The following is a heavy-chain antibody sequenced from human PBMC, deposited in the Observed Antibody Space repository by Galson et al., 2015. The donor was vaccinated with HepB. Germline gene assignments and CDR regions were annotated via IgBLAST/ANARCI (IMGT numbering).Heavy chain of an antibody. D-gene: IGHD2-15*01. J-gene: IGHJ6*02. CDR2: ISGSGGST. CDR1: GFTFSSYA. V-gene: IGHV3-23*01. CDR3: AKDPILGYCSGGSCYGVAKVPYGMDV. Sequence: SLRLSCAASGFTFSSYAMSWVRQAPGKGLEWVSAISGSGGSTYYADSVKGRFTISRDNSKSTLYLQMNSLRAEDTAVYYCAKDPILGYCSGGSCYGVAKVPYGMDVWGQGTTVTVSS.